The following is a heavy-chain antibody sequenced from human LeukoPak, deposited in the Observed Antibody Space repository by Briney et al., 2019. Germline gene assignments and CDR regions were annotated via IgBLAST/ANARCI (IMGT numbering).Heavy chain of an antibody. J-gene: IGHJ4*02. CDR2: INPSGGST. CDR3: ARDLLGYSYGYEVDY. Sequence: ASVKVSCKASGYTFTSYYMHWVRQAPGQGLEWMGIINPSGGSTSYAQKFQGRVTMTTDTSTSTAYMELRSLRSDDTAVYYCARDLLGYSYGYEVDYWGQGTLVTVSS. D-gene: IGHD5-18*01. CDR1: GYTFTSYY. V-gene: IGHV1-46*01.